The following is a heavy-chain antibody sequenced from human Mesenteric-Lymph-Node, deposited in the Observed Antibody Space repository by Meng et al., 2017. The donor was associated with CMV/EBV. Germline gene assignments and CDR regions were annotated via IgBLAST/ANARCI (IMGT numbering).Heavy chain of an antibody. Sequence: SETLSLTCTVSGGSISSSSYYWSWIRQPPGKGLEWIGYIYYSGSTNYNPSLKSRVTISVDTSKNQFSLKLSSVTAADTAVYYCARVGDSSGWYVGDFDYWGQGTLVTVSS. CDR2: IYYSGST. CDR3: ARVGDSSGWYVGDFDY. D-gene: IGHD6-19*01. CDR1: GGSISSSSYY. V-gene: IGHV4-61*01. J-gene: IGHJ4*02.